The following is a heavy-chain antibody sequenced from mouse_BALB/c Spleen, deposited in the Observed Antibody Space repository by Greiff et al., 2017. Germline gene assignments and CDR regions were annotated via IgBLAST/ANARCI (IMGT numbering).Heavy chain of an antibody. Sequence: DVMLVESGGGLVKPGGSLKLSCAASGFAFSSYDMSWVRQTPEKRLEWVAYISSGGGSTYYPDTVKGRFTISRDNAKNTLYLQMSSLKSEDTAMYYCASQGRYDVYWYFDVWGAGTTVTVSS. J-gene: IGHJ1*01. V-gene: IGHV5-12-1*01. CDR2: ISSGGGST. CDR3: ASQGRYDVYWYFDV. D-gene: IGHD2-14*01. CDR1: GFAFSSYD.